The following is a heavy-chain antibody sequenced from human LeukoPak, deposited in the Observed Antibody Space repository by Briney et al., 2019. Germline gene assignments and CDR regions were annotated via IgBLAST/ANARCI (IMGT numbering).Heavy chain of an antibody. CDR1: GFTFSSYS. CDR3: ARVKYSSSAIDY. CDR2: ISSSSSYI. Sequence: GGSLRLSCAASGFTFSSYSMNWVRQAPGKGLEWVSSISSSSSYIYYADSVKGRFTISRDNAKNSLYLQMNSLRAEDTVVYYCARVKYSSSAIDYWGQGTLVTVSS. V-gene: IGHV3-21*01. J-gene: IGHJ4*02. D-gene: IGHD6-6*01.